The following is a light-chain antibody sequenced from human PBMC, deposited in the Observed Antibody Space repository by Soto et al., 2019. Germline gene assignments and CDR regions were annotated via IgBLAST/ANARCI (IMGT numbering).Light chain of an antibody. CDR3: QHYNNWPPWT. CDR2: GAS. V-gene: IGKV3-15*01. J-gene: IGKJ1*01. CDR1: QSVKSN. Sequence: EIVMTQSPATLSVSPGERVTLSCRASQSVKSNLAWYQQKFGQAPRLLIYGASTRATGVPARFSGSGSGTEFILTISSLQSEDFAVYYCQHYNNWPPWTFGRGTKVEI.